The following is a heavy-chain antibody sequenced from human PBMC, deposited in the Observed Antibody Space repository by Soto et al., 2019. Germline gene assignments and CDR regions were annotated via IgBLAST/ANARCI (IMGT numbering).Heavy chain of an antibody. Sequence: QVQLVKSGAEVKKPGSSVKVSCKVSGGPFSDYAVSWVRQAPGQGLEWMGGIIPMFGTANYAQKFQGRVTITADESTTRAYMELSSLRSEDTAVYYCARDLDYYGSGNYYNRIDYWGQGTLVTVSS. CDR2: IIPMFGTA. J-gene: IGHJ4*02. D-gene: IGHD3-10*01. CDR3: ARDLDYYGSGNYYNRIDY. CDR1: GGPFSDYA. V-gene: IGHV1-69*01.